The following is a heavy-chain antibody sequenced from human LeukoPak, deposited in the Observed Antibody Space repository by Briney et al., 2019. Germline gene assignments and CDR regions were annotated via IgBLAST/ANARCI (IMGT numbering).Heavy chain of an antibody. Sequence: GGSLRLSCAASGFTFSSYSMNWVRQAPGKGLEWVSSISSSSSYIYYADSVKGRFTISRDNAKNSLYLQMNSLRAEDTALYYCATPRGLRYYFDYWGQGTLVTVSS. CDR1: GFTFSSYS. CDR3: ATPRGLRYYFDY. V-gene: IGHV3-21*01. D-gene: IGHD3/OR15-3a*01. J-gene: IGHJ4*02. CDR2: ISSSSSYI.